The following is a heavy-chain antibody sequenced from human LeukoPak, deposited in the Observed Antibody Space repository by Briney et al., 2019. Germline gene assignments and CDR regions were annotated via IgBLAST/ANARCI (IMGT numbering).Heavy chain of an antibody. J-gene: IGHJ3*02. CDR2: IYYSGST. Sequence: PSETLSLTCTVSGGSISSSSYYWGWIRQPPGKGLEWIGSIYYSGSTYYNPSLKSRVTISVDTSKNQFSLKLSSVTAADTAVYYCARDRESIAVAEGDAFDIWGQGTMVTVSS. D-gene: IGHD6-19*01. CDR1: GGSISSSSYY. CDR3: ARDRESIAVAEGDAFDI. V-gene: IGHV4-39*07.